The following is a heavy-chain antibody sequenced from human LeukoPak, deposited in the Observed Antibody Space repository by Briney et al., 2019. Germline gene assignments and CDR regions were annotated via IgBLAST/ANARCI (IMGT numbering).Heavy chain of an antibody. Sequence: SETLSLTCTVSGGSIRTSTYYWGWIRQPPEKGLEWIGSIYYTGSTYDHPSLKSRVTISVDTSKNQFSLKLSSVTAADTAVYYCARDQGGYDFWSGYSSPGYFDYWGQGTLVTVSS. CDR3: ARDQGGYDFWSGYSSPGYFDY. J-gene: IGHJ4*02. D-gene: IGHD3-3*01. CDR1: GGSIRTSTYY. V-gene: IGHV4-39*07. CDR2: IYYTGST.